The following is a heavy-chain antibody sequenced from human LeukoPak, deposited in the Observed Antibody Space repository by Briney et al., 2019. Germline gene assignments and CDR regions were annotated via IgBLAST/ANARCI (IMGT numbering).Heavy chain of an antibody. Sequence: GGSLRLSCAASGFDFSHYGMSWVRQSPGKGLEWVSSFSGTSTLTYYADSVKGRFTISRDDSKNVLYLQMNSLRDEDTAVYYCAKGDSYYDLLTCFDFWGPGTLITVSS. CDR2: FSGTSTLT. V-gene: IGHV3-23*01. CDR1: GFDFSHYG. D-gene: IGHD3-9*01. CDR3: AKGDSYYDLLTCFDF. J-gene: IGHJ4*02.